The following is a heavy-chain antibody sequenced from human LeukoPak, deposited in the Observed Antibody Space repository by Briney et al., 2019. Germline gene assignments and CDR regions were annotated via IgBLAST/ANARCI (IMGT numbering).Heavy chain of an antibody. J-gene: IGHJ6*03. CDR2: IYYSGST. CDR3: ARETDEDYYYYYMDV. V-gene: IGHV4-39*07. Sequence: SETLSLTCTVSGGSISSSSYYWSWIRQPPGKGLEWIGSIYYSGSTYYNPSLKSRVTISVDTSKNQFSLKLSSVTAADAAVYYCARETDEDYYYYYMDVWGKGTTVTVSS. CDR1: GGSISSSSYY.